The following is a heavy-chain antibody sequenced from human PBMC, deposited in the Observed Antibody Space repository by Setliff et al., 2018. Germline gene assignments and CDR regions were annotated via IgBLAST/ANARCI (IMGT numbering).Heavy chain of an antibody. CDR1: GFTFSSYW. J-gene: IGHJ6*03. V-gene: IGHV3-74*01. CDR3: ARDRGSDSCRGCDYMDV. D-gene: IGHD2-2*01. CDR2: INRDGSYT. Sequence: GGSLRLSCAASGFTFSSYWMYWVRQAPGKGLVWVSRINRDGSYTVYADSVEGRFTISRDNAKNTLYLQMNSLRDEDTAVYYCARDRGSDSCRGCDYMDVWGKGTTVTVSS.